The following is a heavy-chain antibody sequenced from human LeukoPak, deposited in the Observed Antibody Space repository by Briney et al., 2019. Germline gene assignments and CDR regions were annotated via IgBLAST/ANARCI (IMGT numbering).Heavy chain of an antibody. CDR2: ISAYNGNT. Sequence: ASVKVSCKASGYTFTSYGISWVRQAPGQGLEGMGWISAYNGNTNYAQKLQGRVTMTTDTSTSTAYMELRSLRSDDTAVYYCARDSLGYYYDSSGYLDYWGQGTLVTVSS. J-gene: IGHJ4*02. V-gene: IGHV1-18*01. CDR1: GYTFTSYG. CDR3: ARDSLGYYYDSSGYLDY. D-gene: IGHD3-22*01.